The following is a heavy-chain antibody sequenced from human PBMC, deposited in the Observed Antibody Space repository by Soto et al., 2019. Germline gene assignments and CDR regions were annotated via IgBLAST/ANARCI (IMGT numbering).Heavy chain of an antibody. CDR2: ISYDGSNK. Sequence: GGSLRLSCAASGFTFSSYAMHWVRQAPGKGLEWVAVISYDGSNKYYAASVKGRFTISRDNSKNTLYPQMNSLRAEDTAVYYCARGPSSLTSFDYWGQGTLVTVSS. CDR1: GFTFSSYA. J-gene: IGHJ4*02. V-gene: IGHV3-30-3*01. CDR3: ARGPSSLTSFDY. D-gene: IGHD2-2*01.